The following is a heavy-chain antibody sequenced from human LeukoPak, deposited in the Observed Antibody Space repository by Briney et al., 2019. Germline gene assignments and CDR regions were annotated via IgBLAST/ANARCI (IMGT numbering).Heavy chain of an antibody. V-gene: IGHV3-7*01. J-gene: IGHJ5*02. CDR1: GFTFSSYG. D-gene: IGHD6-6*01. CDR3: AREGSSSGRFNWFDP. Sequence: GGSLRLSCAASGFTFSSYGMHWVRQAPGKGLEWVANIKQDGSEKYYVDSVKGRFTISRDNAKNSLYLQMNSLRAEDTAVYYCAREGSSSGRFNWFDPWGQGTLVTVSS. CDR2: IKQDGSEK.